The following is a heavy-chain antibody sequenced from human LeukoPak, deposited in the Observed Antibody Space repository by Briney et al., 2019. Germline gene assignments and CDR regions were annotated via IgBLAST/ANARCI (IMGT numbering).Heavy chain of an antibody. CDR1: GGTFSSYA. Sequence: ASVKVSCKASGGTFSSYAISWVRQAPGQGREWMGGIIPIFGTANYAQKFQGRVTITADESTSTAYMELSSLRSEDAAVYYCARALNFYVDIVATIDAFDIWGQGTMVTVSS. CDR2: IIPIFGTA. J-gene: IGHJ3*02. V-gene: IGHV1-69*13. CDR3: ARALNFYVDIVATIDAFDI. D-gene: IGHD5-12*01.